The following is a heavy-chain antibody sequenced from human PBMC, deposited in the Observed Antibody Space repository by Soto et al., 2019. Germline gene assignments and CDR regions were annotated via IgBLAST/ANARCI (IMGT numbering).Heavy chain of an antibody. CDR3: ARRYGPGFDY. CDR2: IYYSGST. Sequence: PSDTLSLTCTVSGGSISIYYWSWIRQPPGKGLEWIGYIYYSGSTNYNPSLKSRVTISVDTSKNQFSLKLSSVTAADTAVYYCARRYGPGFDYWGQGTLVTVSS. J-gene: IGHJ4*02. V-gene: IGHV4-59*08. CDR1: GGSISIYY. D-gene: IGHD4-17*01.